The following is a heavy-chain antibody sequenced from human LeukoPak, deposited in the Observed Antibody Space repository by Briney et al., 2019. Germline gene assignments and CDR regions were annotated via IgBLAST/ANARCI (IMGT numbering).Heavy chain of an antibody. D-gene: IGHD3-3*01. J-gene: IGHJ6*03. V-gene: IGHV3-66*02. CDR3: ARATFWSGYQRDSWYMDV. Sequence: PGGSLRLSCAASGFTFSRYSMNWVRQAPGEGLEWVSVIYSGDTTYYADSVKGRFTISRDNSKNTVYLQMSSLRAEDTAVYYCARATFWSGYQRDSWYMDVWGKGTPVTVSS. CDR1: GFTFSRYS. CDR2: IYSGDTT.